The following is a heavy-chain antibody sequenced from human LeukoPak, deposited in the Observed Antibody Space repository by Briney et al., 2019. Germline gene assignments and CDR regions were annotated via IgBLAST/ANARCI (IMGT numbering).Heavy chain of an antibody. J-gene: IGHJ1*01. D-gene: IGHD3-22*01. CDR1: GFTFSDYY. CDR2: ISGSGGST. Sequence: GGSLRLSCAASGFTFSDYYMSWIRQAPGKGLEWVSAISGSGGSTYYADSVKGRFTISRDNSKNTLYLQMNSLRAEDTAVYYCAKDRLTMIVMVYKGPQYFQHWGQGTLVTVSS. V-gene: IGHV3-23*01. CDR3: AKDRLTMIVMVYKGPQYFQH.